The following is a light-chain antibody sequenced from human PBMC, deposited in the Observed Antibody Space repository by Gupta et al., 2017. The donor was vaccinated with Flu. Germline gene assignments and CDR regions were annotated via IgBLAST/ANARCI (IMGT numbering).Light chain of an antibody. CDR2: AAS. CDR3: QQSYSNPPT. CDR1: QSSSSY. J-gene: IGKJ2*01. V-gene: IGKV1-39*01. Sequence: DIQLTQSPSSLSASVGDRVTITCRASQSSSSYLNWYQQKPGKAPKLLIYAASSLQSGVPSRFSGSGSGTDFTLTISSLQPEDFATYYCQQSYSNPPTFGQGTKLEIK.